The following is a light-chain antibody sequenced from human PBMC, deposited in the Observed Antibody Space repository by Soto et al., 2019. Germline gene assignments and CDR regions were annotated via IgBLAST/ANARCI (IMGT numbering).Light chain of an antibody. Sequence: IVLTQSPGTLSVSPGERATLSCRASQTVGTNLAWYQQKPGQAPRLLIYGSSTRAAGIPATFSGSGSGTEFTLSISSLQSVDSAVYYCQQYNNWGLSFGGGTKVEIK. CDR3: QQYNNWGLS. V-gene: IGKV3D-15*01. CDR2: GSS. J-gene: IGKJ4*01. CDR1: QTVGTN.